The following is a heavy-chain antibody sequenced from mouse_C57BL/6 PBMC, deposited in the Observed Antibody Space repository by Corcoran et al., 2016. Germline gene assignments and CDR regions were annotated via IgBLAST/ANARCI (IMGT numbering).Heavy chain of an antibody. Sequence: DVQLQESGPGLVKPSQSLSLTCSVTGYSITSGYYWNWIRQFPGNKLEWMGYISYDGSNNYNPSLKNRISITRDTSKNQFFLKLNSVTTEDTATYYCARFGRRGYFDYWGQGTTLTVSS. V-gene: IGHV3-6*01. CDR3: ARFGRRGYFDY. CDR2: ISYDGSN. D-gene: IGHD3-1*01. CDR1: GYSITSGYY. J-gene: IGHJ2*01.